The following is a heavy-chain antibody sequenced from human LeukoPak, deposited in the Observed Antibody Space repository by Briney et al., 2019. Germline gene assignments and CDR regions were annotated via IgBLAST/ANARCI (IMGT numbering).Heavy chain of an antibody. Sequence: GASVKVSCKASGYTFTSHFMHWMRQAPGQGLEWMGIINPSGGSTNYAQKFQGRLTMTRDMSTSTVYMELSSLRSEDTAVYYCARVATIYYDSSVGPFYIWGQGTMVTVSS. D-gene: IGHD3-22*01. CDR2: INPSGGST. CDR1: GYTFTSHF. CDR3: ARVATIYYDSSVGPFYI. J-gene: IGHJ3*02. V-gene: IGHV1-46*01.